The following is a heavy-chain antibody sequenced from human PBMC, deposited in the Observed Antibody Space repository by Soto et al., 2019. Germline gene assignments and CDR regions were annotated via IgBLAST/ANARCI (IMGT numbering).Heavy chain of an antibody. CDR3: ARHRFNYYDNTVYYYFDY. J-gene: IGHJ4*02. CDR1: GYTFTSYG. V-gene: IGHV1-18*01. Sequence: ASVKVSCTASGYTFTSYGISWVRQAPGQGPEWMGWISGHNGSTNHPQSLQGRVTMTTDTSRNTAYMELRSLRSDDTAVYYCARHRFNYYDNTVYYYFDYWGQGTLVTVSS. D-gene: IGHD3-22*01. CDR2: ISGHNGST.